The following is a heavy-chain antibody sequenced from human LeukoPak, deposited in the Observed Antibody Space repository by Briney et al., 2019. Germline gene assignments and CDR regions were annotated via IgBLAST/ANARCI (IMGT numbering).Heavy chain of an antibody. CDR1: GFNVGSSW. D-gene: IGHD6-13*01. J-gene: IGHJ4*02. V-gene: IGHV3-7*01. Sequence: GGSLRLSCAASGFNVGSSWMSWVRQAPGEGLEWVACIHEDGSTEYYVDSVKGRFTISRDNRKNSLHLQMNRLTGEDTAVYYCARDLSSRDGFWGQGTLVIVSS. CDR2: IHEDGSTE. CDR3: ARDLSSRDGF.